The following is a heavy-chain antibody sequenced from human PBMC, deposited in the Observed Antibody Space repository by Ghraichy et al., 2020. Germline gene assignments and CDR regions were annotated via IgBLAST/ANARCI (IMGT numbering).Heavy chain of an antibody. CDR3: AHRLYDFWSGYADAFDI. CDR2: IYWNDDK. D-gene: IGHD3-3*01. CDR1: GFSLSTSGVG. J-gene: IGHJ3*02. Sequence: SGPTLVKPTQTLTLTCTFSGFSLSTSGVGVGWIRQPPGKALEWLALIYWNDDKRYSPSLKSRLTITKDTSKNQVVLTMTNMDPVDTATYYCAHRLYDFWSGYADAFDIWGQGTMVTVSS. V-gene: IGHV2-5*01.